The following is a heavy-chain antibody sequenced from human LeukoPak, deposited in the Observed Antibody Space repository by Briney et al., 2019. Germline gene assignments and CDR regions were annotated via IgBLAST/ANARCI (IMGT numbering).Heavy chain of an antibody. CDR1: GGSFSGYY. J-gene: IGHJ4*02. D-gene: IGHD6-19*01. V-gene: IGHV4-59*01. Sequence: SETLSLTCAVYGGSFSGYYWSWIRQPPGKGLEWIGYIYYSGSTNYNPSLKSRVTISVDTSKNQFSLKLSSVTAADTAVYYCAREAYSSGRRGFDYWGQGTLVTVSS. CDR2: IYYSGST. CDR3: AREAYSSGRRGFDY.